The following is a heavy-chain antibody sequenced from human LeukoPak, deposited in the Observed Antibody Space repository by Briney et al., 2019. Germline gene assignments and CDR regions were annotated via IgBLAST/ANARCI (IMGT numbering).Heavy chain of an antibody. CDR2: IWYDGSNK. V-gene: IGHV3-33*01. CDR3: ASAYGSGSYNRPDVDY. Sequence: PGRSLRLSCAASGFTFSSYGMHWVRQAPGKGLEGVAVIWYDGSNKYYADSVKGRFTISRDNSKNTLYLQMNSLRAEDTAVYYCASAYGSGSYNRPDVDYWGQGTLVTVSS. D-gene: IGHD3-10*01. J-gene: IGHJ4*02. CDR1: GFTFSSYG.